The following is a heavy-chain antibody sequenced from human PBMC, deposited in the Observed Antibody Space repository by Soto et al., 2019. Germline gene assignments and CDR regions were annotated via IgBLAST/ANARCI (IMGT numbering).Heavy chain of an antibody. CDR1: GFTFSSYE. CDR2: ISSSGSTI. Sequence: PGGSLRLSCAASGFTFSSYEMNWVRQAPGKGLEWVSYISSSGSTIYYADSVKGRFTISRDNAKNSLYLQMNSLRAEDTAVYYCARAHFMVRGIDGMDVWGQGTTVTV. D-gene: IGHD3-10*01. CDR3: ARAHFMVRGIDGMDV. J-gene: IGHJ6*02. V-gene: IGHV3-48*03.